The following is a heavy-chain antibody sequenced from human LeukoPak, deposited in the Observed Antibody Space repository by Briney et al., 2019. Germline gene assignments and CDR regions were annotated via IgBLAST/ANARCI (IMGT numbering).Heavy chain of an antibody. D-gene: IGHD6-19*01. CDR1: GFTFSSYA. J-gene: IGHJ4*02. V-gene: IGHV3-30-3*01. CDR2: ISYDGSNK. Sequence: GGSLRLSCAASGFTFSSYAMHWVRQAPGKGLEWVAVISYDGSNKYYADSVKGRFTISRDNSKNTLYLQMSSLRAEDTAVYYCAKDSEYSSGWYQDYWGQGTLVTVSS. CDR3: AKDSEYSSGWYQDY.